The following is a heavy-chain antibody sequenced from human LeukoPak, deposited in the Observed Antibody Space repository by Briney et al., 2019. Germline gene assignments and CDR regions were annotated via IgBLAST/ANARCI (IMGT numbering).Heavy chain of an antibody. CDR2: ISAYNDNT. Sequence: WASVKVSCKASGYTFTSYGISWVRQAPGQGLEWMGWISAYNDNTNYAQKLQGRVTMTTDTSTSTAYMELRSLRSDDTAVYYCARDGRAVAGDAEYFQHWGQGTLVTVSS. J-gene: IGHJ1*01. CDR3: ARDGRAVAGDAEYFQH. V-gene: IGHV1-18*04. D-gene: IGHD6-19*01. CDR1: GYTFTSYG.